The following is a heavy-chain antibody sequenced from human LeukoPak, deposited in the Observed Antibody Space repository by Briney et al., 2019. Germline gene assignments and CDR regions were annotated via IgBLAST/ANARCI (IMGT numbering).Heavy chain of an antibody. CDR3: ARVVVAATDWFDP. CDR2: INHSGST. D-gene: IGHD2-15*01. J-gene: IGHJ5*02. V-gene: IGHV4-34*01. Sequence: SETLSLTCAVYGGSFSGYYWSWIRQPPGKGLEWIGEINHSGSTNYNPSLKSRVTISVDTSKNQFSLKLSSVTAADTAVYYCARVVVAATDWFDPWGQGTLVTVSS. CDR1: GGSFSGYY.